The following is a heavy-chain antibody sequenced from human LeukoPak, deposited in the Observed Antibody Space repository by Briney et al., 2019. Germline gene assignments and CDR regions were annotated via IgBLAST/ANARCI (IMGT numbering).Heavy chain of an antibody. CDR2: ISWDGRST. CDR1: GFTFDDYV. CDR3: AKNGGSDYGSGSYYYYYYMDV. J-gene: IGHJ6*03. D-gene: IGHD3-10*01. Sequence: PGGSLRLSCAASGFTFDDYVMHWVRQAPGKGLEWVSLISWDGRSTHYADSVKGRFTISRDNSKNSLYLQMNSLRAEDTALYYCAKNGGSDYGSGSYYYYYYMDVWGKGTTVTVSS. V-gene: IGHV3-43D*03.